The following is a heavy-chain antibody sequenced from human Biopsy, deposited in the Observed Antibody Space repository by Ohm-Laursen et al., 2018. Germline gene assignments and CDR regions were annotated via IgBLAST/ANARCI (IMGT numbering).Heavy chain of an antibody. J-gene: IGHJ6*02. CDR2: ISPSGGGT. CDR1: EFSFSRYD. V-gene: IGHV1-46*01. Sequence: ASVKVSCKGSEFSFSRYDMHWVRQAPGRGLEWMGIISPSGGGTMDTQKFQDRLTMTRDASTSTVHMELKSLKSEDTAVYYCAIFEGYSDDNLDYEHYGMDVWGQGTTVTVSS. CDR3: AIFEGYSDDNLDYEHYGMDV. D-gene: IGHD1-26*01.